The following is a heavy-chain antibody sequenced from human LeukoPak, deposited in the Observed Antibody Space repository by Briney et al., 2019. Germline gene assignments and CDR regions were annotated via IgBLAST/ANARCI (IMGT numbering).Heavy chain of an antibody. CDR1: GGTFSSYA. D-gene: IGHD3-3*01. V-gene: IGHV1-69*13. CDR3: ARDLFTIFGVVNYYFDY. Sequence: SVKVSCKASGGTFSSYAISWVRQAPGQGLEWMGGIIPIFGTANYAQKFQGRVTITADESTSTAYMELSSLRSGDTAVYYCARDLFTIFGVVNYYFDYWGQGTLVTVSS. J-gene: IGHJ4*02. CDR2: IIPIFGTA.